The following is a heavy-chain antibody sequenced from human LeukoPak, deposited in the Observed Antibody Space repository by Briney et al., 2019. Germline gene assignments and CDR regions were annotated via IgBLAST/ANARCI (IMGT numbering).Heavy chain of an antibody. CDR3: ARLDGITGTTDDY. J-gene: IGHJ4*02. V-gene: IGHV3-21*01. Sequence: GGSLRLSCAASGFTFSSYSMNWVRQAPGKGLEWVSSISSSSSYIYYADSVKGRFTISRNNAKNSLYLQMNSLRAEDTAVYYCARLDGITGTTDDYWGQGTLVTVSS. D-gene: IGHD1-7*01. CDR2: ISSSSSYI. CDR1: GFTFSSYS.